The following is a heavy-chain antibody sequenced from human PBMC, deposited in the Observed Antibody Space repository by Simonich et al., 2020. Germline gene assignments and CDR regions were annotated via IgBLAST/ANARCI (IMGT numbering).Heavy chain of an antibody. D-gene: IGHD6-19*01. V-gene: IGHV3-21*01. CDR2: LSSSSSYI. CDR3: ARWIAVAGTGAYGMDV. J-gene: IGHJ6*02. CDR1: GFTFSSYS. Sequence: EVQLVESGGGLVKPGGSLRLSCAASGFTFSSYSMNWVRQAPGKGLEWVSSLSSSSSYIYYADLVQCLFTISRDNAKNSLYLQMNSRRAEDTAVYYCARWIAVAGTGAYGMDVWGQGTTVTVSS.